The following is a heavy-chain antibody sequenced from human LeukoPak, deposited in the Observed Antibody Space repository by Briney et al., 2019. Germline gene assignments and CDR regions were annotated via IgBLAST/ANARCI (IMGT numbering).Heavy chain of an antibody. D-gene: IGHD4-11*01. Sequence: PSETLSLTCTVSGGSIRTGGYYWSWMRQPAGKGLEWIGRIYASGTTTYNPSLKSRLSMSVDSSKNQFSLKLDSVTAADTAVHYCARESRVKTTGPDYWGQGTLVTVSS. CDR2: IYASGTT. CDR3: ARESRVKTTGPDY. CDR1: GGSIRTGGYY. V-gene: IGHV4-61*02. J-gene: IGHJ4*02.